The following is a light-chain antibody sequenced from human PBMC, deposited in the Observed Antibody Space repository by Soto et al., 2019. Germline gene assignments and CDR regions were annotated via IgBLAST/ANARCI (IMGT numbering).Light chain of an antibody. V-gene: IGLV2-8*01. CDR1: SSDVGGYNY. CDR3: SSYGGSNTVV. CDR2: EVS. Sequence: QAVLTQPPSASGSPGQSVTISCTGSSSDVGGYNYVPWYQQHPGKAPKLMIYEVSNRPSGVPDRLSGSKSGNTASLTVSGLQAEDEADYYCSSYGGSNTVVFGGGTKVTVL. J-gene: IGLJ2*01.